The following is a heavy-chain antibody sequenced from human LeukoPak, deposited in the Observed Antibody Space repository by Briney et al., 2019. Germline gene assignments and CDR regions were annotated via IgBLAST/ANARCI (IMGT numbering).Heavy chain of an antibody. CDR3: ARAVDSSGFTGSYDI. CDR1: GFTFSSSG. Sequence: PGRSLRLSCAAPGFTFSSSGLQWVCQAPGQGLEWVAVIWYDGSNKYYADSVKGRFTISRDNSKNTVYLQMNSLRAEDTAVYYCARAVDSSGFTGSYDIWGQGTMVTVSS. D-gene: IGHD6-19*01. CDR2: IWYDGSNK. V-gene: IGHV3-33*01. J-gene: IGHJ3*02.